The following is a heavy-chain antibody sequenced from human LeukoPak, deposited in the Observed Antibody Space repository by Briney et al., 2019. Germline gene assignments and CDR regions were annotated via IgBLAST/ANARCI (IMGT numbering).Heavy chain of an antibody. V-gene: IGHV3-23*01. D-gene: IGHD3-16*02. CDR3: AKGPRRLGELSLGDY. Sequence: PGGSLRLSCAASGFTFSSYSMNWVRQAPGKGLEWVSAISGSGGSTYYADSVKGRFTISRDNSKNTLYLQMNSLRAEDTAVYYCAKGPRRLGELSLGDYWGQGTLVTVSS. J-gene: IGHJ4*02. CDR1: GFTFSSYS. CDR2: ISGSGGST.